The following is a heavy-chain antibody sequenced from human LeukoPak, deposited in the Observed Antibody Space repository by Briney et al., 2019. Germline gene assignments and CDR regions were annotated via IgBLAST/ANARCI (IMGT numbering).Heavy chain of an antibody. D-gene: IGHD2-2*01. CDR1: GGSISSYY. CDR3: ARGILKYCSSTSCPNYYYYYMDV. J-gene: IGHJ6*03. CDR2: IYTSGST. V-gene: IGHV4-4*07. Sequence: SETLSLTCTVSGGSISSYYWSWIRQPAGKGLEWIGRIYTSGSTNYNPSLKSRVTMSVDTSKNQFSLKLSSVTAADTAVYYCARGILKYCSSTSCPNYYYYYMDVWGKGTTVTISS.